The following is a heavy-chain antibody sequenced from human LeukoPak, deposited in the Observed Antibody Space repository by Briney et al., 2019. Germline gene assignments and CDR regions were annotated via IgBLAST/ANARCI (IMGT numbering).Heavy chain of an antibody. Sequence: SETLSLTCAVYGGSFSGYYWSWIRQPPGKGLEWIGEINHSGSTNYNPSLKSRVTISVDTSKNQFSLKLSSVTAADTAVYYCASGSWAAAAHFDYWGQGTLVTVSS. CDR2: INHSGST. D-gene: IGHD6-13*01. CDR3: ASGSWAAAAHFDY. V-gene: IGHV4-34*01. CDR1: GGSFSGYY. J-gene: IGHJ4*02.